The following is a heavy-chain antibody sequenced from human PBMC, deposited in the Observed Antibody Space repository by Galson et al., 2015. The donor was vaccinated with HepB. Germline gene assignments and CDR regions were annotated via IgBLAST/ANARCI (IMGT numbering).Heavy chain of an antibody. CDR1: GFSFSNYD. J-gene: IGHJ5*02. CDR2: ISFDGRNR. D-gene: IGHD3-10*01. CDR3: ARGGTYYASGGFCPFDP. V-gene: IGHV3-30*04. Sequence: SLRLSCAASGFSFSNYDVHWVRQAPGKGLEWVALISFDGRNRYYADSVKGRFIISRDQSKSTLYLQMGRLRVEDTAVYHCARGGTYYASGGFCPFDPWGQGTLVTVSS.